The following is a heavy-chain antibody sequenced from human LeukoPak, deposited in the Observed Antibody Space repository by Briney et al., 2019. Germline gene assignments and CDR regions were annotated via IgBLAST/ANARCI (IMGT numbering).Heavy chain of an antibody. D-gene: IGHD5-12*01. J-gene: IGHJ4*02. V-gene: IGHV1-69*13. CDR1: GGTFSGHG. CDR2: IIPLSGPA. CDR3: ARDSGYDYGSWDY. Sequence: SVKVSCKASGGTFSGHGISWVRQAPGQGLEWMGGIIPLSGPANYAPKFQGTVTITADESTSTAYMELSSLRSEDTAVYYCARDSGYDYGSWDYWGQGTLVTVSS.